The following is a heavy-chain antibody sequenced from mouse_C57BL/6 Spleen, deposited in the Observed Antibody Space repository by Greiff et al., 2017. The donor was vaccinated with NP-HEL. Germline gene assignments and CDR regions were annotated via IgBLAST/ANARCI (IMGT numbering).Heavy chain of an antibody. Sequence: EVKLMESGPELVKPGASVKIPCKASGYTFTDYNMDWVKQSHGKSLEWIGDINPNNGGTIYNQKFKGKATLTVDKSSSTAYMELRSLTSEDTAVYYCARKGDGYDEEYYAMDDWGQGTSVTVSS. J-gene: IGHJ4*01. D-gene: IGHD2-2*01. CDR3: ARKGDGYDEEYYAMDD. CDR2: INPNNGGT. CDR1: GYTFTDYN. V-gene: IGHV1-18*01.